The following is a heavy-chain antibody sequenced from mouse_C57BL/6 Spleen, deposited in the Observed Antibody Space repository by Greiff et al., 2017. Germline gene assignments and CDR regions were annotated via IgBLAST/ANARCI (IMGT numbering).Heavy chain of an antibody. J-gene: IGHJ1*03. D-gene: IGHD1-1*01. CDR1: GFTFSDYY. CDR3: ARWDTVVATDWYFDV. Sequence: EVQLVESEGGLVQPGSSMKLSCTASGFTFSDYYMAWVRQVPEKGLEWVANINYDGSSTYYLDSLKSRFIISRDNAKNILYLQMSSLKSEDTATYYCARWDTVVATDWYFDVWGTGTTVTVSS. CDR2: INYDGSST. V-gene: IGHV5-16*01.